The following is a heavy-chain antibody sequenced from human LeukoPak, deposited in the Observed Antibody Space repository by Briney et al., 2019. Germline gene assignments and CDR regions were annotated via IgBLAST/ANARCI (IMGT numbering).Heavy chain of an antibody. J-gene: IGHJ4*02. D-gene: IGHD3-10*01. CDR2: INPNSGAT. CDR1: GYTFTGYY. Sequence: ASVKVSCKTSGYTFTGYYMHWVRQAPGQGLEWMGWINPNSGATNYVQEFQGRVTMTRDTPITTAYMELSGLRSDDTAVYYCAREGREFGPHKLAGFDYWGQGTLVTVSS. V-gene: IGHV1-2*02. CDR3: AREGREFGPHKLAGFDY.